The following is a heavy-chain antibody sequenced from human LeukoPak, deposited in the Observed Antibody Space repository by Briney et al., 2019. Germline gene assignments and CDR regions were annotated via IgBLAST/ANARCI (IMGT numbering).Heavy chain of an antibody. V-gene: IGHV4-34*01. Sequence: PSETLSLTCAVYGGSFSGYYWSWIRQPPGQGLEWNGEINHSGSTNYNPSLKSRVTISVDTSKNQFSLKLSSVTAADTAVYYCARGVEMVPTSNYYYYYGMDVWGKGTTVTVSS. J-gene: IGHJ6*04. CDR2: INHSGST. CDR1: GGSFSGYY. CDR3: ARGVEMVPTSNYYYYYGMDV. D-gene: IGHD2-2*01.